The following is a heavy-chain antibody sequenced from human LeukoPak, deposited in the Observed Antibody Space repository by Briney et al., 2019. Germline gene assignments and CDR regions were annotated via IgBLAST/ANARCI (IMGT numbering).Heavy chain of an antibody. Sequence: GGSLRLSCTASGLTFSGSDMHWVRQASGKGLEWVGRIRSKTNNYATAYAASARGRFTISRDDSKNTAYLQMNSLKTEDTAIYYCTRVYSSAYGSFDIWGQGTMVTVSS. D-gene: IGHD6-19*01. J-gene: IGHJ3*02. CDR1: GLTFSGSD. CDR2: IRSKTNNYAT. CDR3: TRVYSSAYGSFDI. V-gene: IGHV3-73*01.